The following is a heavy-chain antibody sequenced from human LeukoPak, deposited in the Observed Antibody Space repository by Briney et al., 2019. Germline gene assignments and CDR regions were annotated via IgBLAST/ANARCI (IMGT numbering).Heavy chain of an antibody. CDR3: ARDFPYSSSPLHY. D-gene: IGHD6-6*01. V-gene: IGHV3-33*01. CDR2: IWYDGSNK. Sequence: GRSLRLSCAASGFTFSSYGMHWVRQAPGKGLEWVAVIWYDGSNKYYADSVKGRFTISRDNSKNTLYLQMNSLRAEDTAVYYCARDFPYSSSPLHYWGQGTLVTVSS. CDR1: GFTFSSYG. J-gene: IGHJ4*02.